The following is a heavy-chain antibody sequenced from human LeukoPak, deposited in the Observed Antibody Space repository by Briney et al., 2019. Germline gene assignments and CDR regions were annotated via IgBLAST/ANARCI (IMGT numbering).Heavy chain of an antibody. Sequence: GGSLRLSCAASGFTFSSYWMSWVRQAPGRGLEWVSVIYSGGSTYYADSVKGRFTISRHNSKNTLYLQMNSQRAEDTAVYYCARDYPIYDILTGYYYYYGMDVWGQGTTVTVSS. V-gene: IGHV3-53*04. J-gene: IGHJ6*02. D-gene: IGHD3-9*01. CDR2: IYSGGST. CDR3: ARDYPIYDILTGYYYYYGMDV. CDR1: GFTFSSYW.